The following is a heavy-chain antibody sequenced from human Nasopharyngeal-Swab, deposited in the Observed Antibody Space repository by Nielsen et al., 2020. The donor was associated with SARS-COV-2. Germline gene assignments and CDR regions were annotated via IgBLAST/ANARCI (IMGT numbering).Heavy chain of an antibody. CDR2: IWYDGSNK. CDR1: GFTFSSYG. CDR3: ARDYYYSSGYYYFEY. V-gene: IGHV3-33*01. J-gene: IGHJ4*02. D-gene: IGHD3-22*01. Sequence: GESLKISCAASGFTFSSYGMHWVRQAPGKGLEWVAVIWYDGSNKYYADSVKGRFTIYRDNSKNTLYLQMNSLRAEDTAVYYCARDYYYSSGYYYFEYRGQVTLVTVSS.